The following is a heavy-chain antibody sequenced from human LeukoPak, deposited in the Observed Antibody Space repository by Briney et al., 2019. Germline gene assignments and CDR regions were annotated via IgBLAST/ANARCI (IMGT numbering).Heavy chain of an antibody. Sequence: PGGSLRLSCAASGFTFSSYWMSWVRQAPGKGLEWVANIKQDGSEKYYVDSVKGRFTISRDNSKNTLYLQMNSLRAEDTAVYYCAKDMALGNCSSSSCYIEQADDAFDIWGQGTMVTVSS. CDR2: IKQDGSEK. V-gene: IGHV3-7*01. CDR3: AKDMALGNCSSSSCYIEQADDAFDI. J-gene: IGHJ3*02. CDR1: GFTFSSYW. D-gene: IGHD2-2*02.